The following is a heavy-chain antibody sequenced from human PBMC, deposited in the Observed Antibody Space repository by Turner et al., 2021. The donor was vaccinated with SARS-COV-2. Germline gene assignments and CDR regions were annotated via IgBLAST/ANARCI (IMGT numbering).Heavy chain of an antibody. J-gene: IGHJ3*01. CDR1: GGSSRSSGYF. V-gene: IGHV4-39*01. Sequence: QVQLQGAGPGLVKPSETLSLSCTVSGGSSRSSGYFWAWIRQPPGKEPEWIGTLRDGGNTYYNPSLNRRVTLSVDTSDKQFSLSLGSVTAADSAVYYGARHDDRGENYVCGFDLWGQGTMVTVSS. CDR2: LRDGGNT. D-gene: IGHD3-10*02. CDR3: ARHDDRGENYVCGFDL.